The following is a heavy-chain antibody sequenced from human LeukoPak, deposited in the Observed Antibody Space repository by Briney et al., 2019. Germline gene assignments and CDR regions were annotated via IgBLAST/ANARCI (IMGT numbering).Heavy chain of an antibody. D-gene: IGHD1-26*01. V-gene: IGHV4-39*01. Sequence: SETLPLTCTVSGGSISSSSYYWAWIRQPPGKGLEWIGSIYYSGSTYYNPSLKSRVSISVDTSKNQFSLKLSSVTAADTAVYFCARHLYSGSTYFDCWGQGTLVTVSS. J-gene: IGHJ4*02. CDR1: GGSISSSSYY. CDR3: ARHLYSGSTYFDC. CDR2: IYYSGST.